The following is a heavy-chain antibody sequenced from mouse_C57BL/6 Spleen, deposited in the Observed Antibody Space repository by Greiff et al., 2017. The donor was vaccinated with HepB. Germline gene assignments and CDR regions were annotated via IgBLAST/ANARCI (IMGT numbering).Heavy chain of an antibody. V-gene: IGHV1-7*01. CDR1: GYTFTSYW. J-gene: IGHJ4*01. D-gene: IGHD3-2*02. CDR3: ASPASGDAMDY. CDR2: INPSSGYT. Sequence: QVQLQQSGAELAKPGASVKLSCKASGYTFTSYWMHWVKQRPGQGLEWIGYINPSSGYTKYNQKFKDKATLTADKSSSTAYMQLSSLTDEDSAVYYCASPASGDAMDYWGQGTSVTVSS.